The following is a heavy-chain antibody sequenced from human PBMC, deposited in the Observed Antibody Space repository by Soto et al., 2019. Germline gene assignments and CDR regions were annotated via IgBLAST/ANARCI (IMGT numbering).Heavy chain of an antibody. Sequence: SVKVSCKYSGGSFSSYPINWVRQAPGQGLEWMGGIIPVFGTTYYAQRFQGRVTIIADKSTSTAYMELSSLRSVDTAVYYCATRDYDGVDVWGQGTTVTVSS. V-gene: IGHV1-69*06. D-gene: IGHD3-3*01. CDR1: GGSFSSYP. J-gene: IGHJ6*02. CDR3: ATRDYDGVDV. CDR2: IIPVFGTT.